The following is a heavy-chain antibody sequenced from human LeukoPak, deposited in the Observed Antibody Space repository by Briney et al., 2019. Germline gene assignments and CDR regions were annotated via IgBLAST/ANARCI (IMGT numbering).Heavy chain of an antibody. Sequence: SVKVSCKASGGTFSSYTISWVRQAPGQGLEWMGRIIPILGIANYAQKFQGRVTITADKSTSTAYMELSRLRSDDTAVYYCARGRGELDSWFDPWGQGTLVTVSS. CDR2: IIPILGIA. CDR3: ARGRGELDSWFDP. V-gene: IGHV1-69*02. D-gene: IGHD6-13*01. CDR1: GGTFSSYT. J-gene: IGHJ5*02.